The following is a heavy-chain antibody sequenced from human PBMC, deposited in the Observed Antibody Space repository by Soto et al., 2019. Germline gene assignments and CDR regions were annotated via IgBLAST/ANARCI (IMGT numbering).Heavy chain of an antibody. CDR3: AKDKGILDY. J-gene: IGHJ4*02. Sequence: GGSLRLSCAASGFTFSSYAMGWVRQAPGKWLEWFSAISVSGCSTXXPDSVKGRXTISRYNSKNTXYLQRXSLRAEDTAVYYCAKDKGILDYWAQGTLVTVSS. D-gene: IGHD3-10*01. CDR1: GFTFSSYA. CDR2: ISVSGCST. V-gene: IGHV3-23*01.